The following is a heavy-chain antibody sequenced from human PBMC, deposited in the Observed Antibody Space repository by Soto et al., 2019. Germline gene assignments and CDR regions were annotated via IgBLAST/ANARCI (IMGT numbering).Heavy chain of an antibody. CDR2: ISRTGSI. CDR3: ARDRYGSGSLFDS. Sequence: GGSLRLSCAASGFSFSSYSMNWVRQAPGKGLEWLSYISRTGSIYYADSVNGRFTISRDNAKQSLYLQMNSLRDEDTAVYYCARDRYGSGSLFDSWGQGTLVTVSS. CDR1: GFSFSSYS. J-gene: IGHJ4*02. V-gene: IGHV3-48*02. D-gene: IGHD3-10*01.